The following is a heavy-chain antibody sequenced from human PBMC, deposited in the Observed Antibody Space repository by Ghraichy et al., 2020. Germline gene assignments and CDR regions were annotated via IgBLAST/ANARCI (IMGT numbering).Heavy chain of an antibody. CDR3: ARVGPWYSSSRKFDP. J-gene: IGHJ5*02. CDR2: INHSGST. D-gene: IGHD6-6*01. V-gene: IGHV4-34*01. CDR1: GGSLSGYY. Sequence: SETLSLTCAVYGGSLSGYYWSWIRQPPGKGLEWIGEINHSGSTNYNPSLKSRVTISVDTSKNQFSLKLSSVTAADTAVYYCARVGPWYSSSRKFDPWGQGTLVTVSS.